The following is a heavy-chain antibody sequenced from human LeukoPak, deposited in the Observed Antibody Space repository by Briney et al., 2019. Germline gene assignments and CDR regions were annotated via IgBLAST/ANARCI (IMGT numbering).Heavy chain of an antibody. J-gene: IGHJ4*02. CDR2: MFSGGST. D-gene: IGHD6-19*01. CDR3: ARGDGSGCPLDK. V-gene: IGHV3-53*01. CDR1: GFPVSSNF. Sequence: GGSLRLSCAVSGFPVSSNFMSWVRQAPGKGLQSVSIMFSGGSTDYADSVRGRFSISRDSSQSTVSLQMNSLRVEDTAIYYCARGDGSGCPLDKWGQGTLVTVSS.